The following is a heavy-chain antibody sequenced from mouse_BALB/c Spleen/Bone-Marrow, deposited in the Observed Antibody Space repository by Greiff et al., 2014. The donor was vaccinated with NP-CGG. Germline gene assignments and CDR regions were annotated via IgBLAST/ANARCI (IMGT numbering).Heavy chain of an antibody. CDR2: TWAGGST. D-gene: IGHD2-10*02. CDR3: ARDRYGNYFYYAMDY. J-gene: IGHJ4*01. V-gene: IGHV2-9*02. CDR1: GFSLTSYG. Sequence: VKLVESGPGLVAPSQSLSITCTVSGFSLTSYGVHWVRQPPGKGLEWLGVTWAGGSTNYNSALMSRLSISKDNSKSQVFLKMNSLQTDDTAMYYCARDRYGNYFYYAMDYWGQGTSVTVSS.